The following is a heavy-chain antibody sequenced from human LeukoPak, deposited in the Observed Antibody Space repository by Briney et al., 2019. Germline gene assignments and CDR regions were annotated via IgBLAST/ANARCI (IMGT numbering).Heavy chain of an antibody. CDR3: ARVFGGREIGF. D-gene: IGHD4-23*01. V-gene: IGHV1-8*01. Sequence: ASVRVSCKASGYTFSTYDINWVRQATGQGLEWMGWMNPKSGDTAYAPKFQGRVSMTRNTSTDTAYMELSTLRSEDTALYYCARVFGGREIGFWGQGTQVTVSS. J-gene: IGHJ4*02. CDR2: MNPKSGDT. CDR1: GYTFSTYD.